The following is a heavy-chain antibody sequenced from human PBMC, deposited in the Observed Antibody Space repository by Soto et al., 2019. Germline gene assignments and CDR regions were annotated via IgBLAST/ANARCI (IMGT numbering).Heavy chain of an antibody. Sequence: QVQLQESGPGLVKPSQTLSLTCTVSGGSISSGAYYWSWIRQHPGKGLEWIGYIYYSGSTYYNPSXXXRXTISVATSKNQFSLKLSSVTAAATAVYYCALYDSSGSRGFQHWGQGTLVTVSS. CDR1: GGSISSGAYY. V-gene: IGHV4-31*03. CDR3: ALYDSSGSRGFQH. D-gene: IGHD3-22*01. CDR2: IYYSGST. J-gene: IGHJ1*01.